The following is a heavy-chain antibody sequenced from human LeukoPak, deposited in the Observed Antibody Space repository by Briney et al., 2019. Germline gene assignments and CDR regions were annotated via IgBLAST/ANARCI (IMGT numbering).Heavy chain of an antibody. CDR2: IYYTGSS. CDR1: NASISRYF. CDR3: AGGLGISTSDY. D-gene: IGHD2-15*01. J-gene: IGHJ4*02. V-gene: IGHV4-59*01. Sequence: PSETLSLTCSVFNASISRYFWSWVRQPPGKGLEWIGYIYYTGSSNFNPSLRSRVTMSVDTSKNQFSLKLRSVTAADTALYYCAGGLGISTSDYWGQGALVTVSS.